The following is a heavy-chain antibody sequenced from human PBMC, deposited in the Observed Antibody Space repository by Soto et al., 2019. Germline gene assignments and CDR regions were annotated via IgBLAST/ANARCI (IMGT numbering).Heavy chain of an antibody. V-gene: IGHV3-33*01. D-gene: IGHD3-16*02. CDR2: IWYDGSNK. CDR1: GFTFSSYG. Sequence: QVQLVESGGGVVQPGRSLRLSCAASGFTFSSYGMHWVRQAPGEGLEWVAVIWYDGSNKYYADSVKGRFTISRDNSKNTLYLQMNSLRAEDTAVYYCARGSYPHDAFDIWGQGTMVTVSS. CDR3: ARGSYPHDAFDI. J-gene: IGHJ3*02.